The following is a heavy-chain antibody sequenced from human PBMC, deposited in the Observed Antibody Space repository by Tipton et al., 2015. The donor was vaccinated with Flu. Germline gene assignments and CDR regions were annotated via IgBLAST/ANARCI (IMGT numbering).Heavy chain of an antibody. CDR2: INPSGST. V-gene: IGHV4-34*01. CDR3: ARGGGEAASN. J-gene: IGHJ4*02. Sequence: AGLVKPSETLSLTCAVFGGSFSGYYWSWIRQPPGKGLEWVGEINPSGSTNYNPSLKSRVTISVDTSKNQFSLKLRSVTAAGTAVYYCARGGGEAASNWGQGTLVTVSS. D-gene: IGHD6-13*01. CDR1: GGSFSGYY.